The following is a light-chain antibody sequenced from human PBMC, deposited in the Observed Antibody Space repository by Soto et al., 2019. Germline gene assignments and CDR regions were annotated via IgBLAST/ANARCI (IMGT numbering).Light chain of an antibody. CDR3: CSYAGSYTYV. J-gene: IGLJ1*01. CDR2: DVS. Sequence: QSALTQPRSVSGAPGQSVTISCTGTSSDVGGYNYVSWYQQHPGKAPKLMIYDVSKRPSGVPDRFSGSKSGNTASLTISGIQAEDEADYYCCSYAGSYTYVFGTGTKLTVI. CDR1: SSDVGGYNY. V-gene: IGLV2-11*01.